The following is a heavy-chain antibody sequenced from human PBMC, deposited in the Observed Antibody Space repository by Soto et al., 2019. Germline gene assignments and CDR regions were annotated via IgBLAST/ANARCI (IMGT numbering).Heavy chain of an antibody. J-gene: IGHJ6*02. CDR1: AGTFSSYA. CDR2: IIPIFGTA. Sequence: SVKVSCTASAGTFSSYAISWVRQAPGQGLEWMGGIIPIFGTANYAQKFQGRVTITADESTSTAYMELSSLRSEDTAVYYCARTVEEIVVTTVDYYYYGMDVWGQGTTVTVSS. D-gene: IGHD3-22*01. V-gene: IGHV1-69*13. CDR3: ARTVEEIVVTTVDYYYYGMDV.